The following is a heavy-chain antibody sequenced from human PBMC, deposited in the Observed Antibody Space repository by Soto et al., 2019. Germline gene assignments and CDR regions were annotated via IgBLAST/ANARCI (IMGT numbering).Heavy chain of an antibody. CDR2: INHSGST. D-gene: IGHD5-12*01. CDR3: ARGSWLRLLSFFDY. V-gene: IGHV4-34*01. CDR1: GCAFSGYY. J-gene: IGHJ4*02. Sequence: PSWTLSLTFAVYGCAFSGYYWSWIRQPPGKGLEWIGEINHSGSTNYDPSLKSRVTISVDTSKNQFSLKLSSVTAADTAVYYCARGSWLRLLSFFDYWGQGTLVTVSS.